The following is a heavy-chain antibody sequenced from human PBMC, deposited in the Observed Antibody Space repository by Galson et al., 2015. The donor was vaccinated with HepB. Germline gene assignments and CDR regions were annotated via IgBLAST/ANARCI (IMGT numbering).Heavy chain of an antibody. CDR1: GGTFSSYA. Sequence: SVKVSCKASGGTFSSYAISWVRQAPGQGLEWMGRIIPILGIANYAQKFQGRVTITADKSTSTAYMELSSLRSEDTAVYYCAGDHQYCSSTSCYKGMGYYYYMDVWGKGTTVTVSS. V-gene: IGHV1-69*04. CDR3: AGDHQYCSSTSCYKGMGYYYYMDV. D-gene: IGHD2-2*02. J-gene: IGHJ6*03. CDR2: IIPILGIA.